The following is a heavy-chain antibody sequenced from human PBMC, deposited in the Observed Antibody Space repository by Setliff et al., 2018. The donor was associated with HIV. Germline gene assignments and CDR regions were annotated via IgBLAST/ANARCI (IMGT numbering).Heavy chain of an antibody. J-gene: IGHJ4*02. Sequence: SETLSLTCTVSGGSFRSSRYYWGWIRQPPGKGLEWIGNIHYGGFFWYSPSLKSRVTISVDTSKNQFSLKLSSVTAADTAVYYCARDVTKDMITFGEVIVTSRGYFDSWGQGTLVTVSS. CDR3: ARDVTKDMITFGEVIVTSRGYFDS. D-gene: IGHD3-16*02. V-gene: IGHV4-39*07. CDR1: GGSFRSSRYY. CDR2: IHYGGFF.